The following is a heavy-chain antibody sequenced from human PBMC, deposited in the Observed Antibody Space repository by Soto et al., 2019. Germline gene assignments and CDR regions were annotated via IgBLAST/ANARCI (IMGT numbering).Heavy chain of an antibody. Sequence: QLQLQESGSGLVKPSQTLSLTCTVSGGSISSGGYSWSWIRQPPGKGLEWIGYIYHGSTYYNPSLKSRVTISVDRSKNQFSLKLSSVPAADTAVYYCARITYCGGDCYRGFDPWGQGTLVTVSS. D-gene: IGHD2-21*02. V-gene: IGHV4-30-2*01. CDR3: ARITYCGGDCYRGFDP. J-gene: IGHJ5*02. CDR2: IYHGST. CDR1: GGSISSGGYS.